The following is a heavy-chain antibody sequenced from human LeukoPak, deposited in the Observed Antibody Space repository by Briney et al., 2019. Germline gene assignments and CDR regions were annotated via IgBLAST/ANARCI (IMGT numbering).Heavy chain of an antibody. CDR3: ARVSTLYGMDV. CDR1: GGSISSGGYS. J-gene: IGHJ6*02. V-gene: IGHV4-30-2*01. CDR2: IYHSGST. Sequence: SQTLSLTCAVSGGSISSGGYSWRWIRQPPGKGLEWIGYIYHSGSTYYNPSLKSRVTISVDRSKNQFSLKLSSVTVADTAVYYCARVSTLYGMDVWGQGTTVTVSS.